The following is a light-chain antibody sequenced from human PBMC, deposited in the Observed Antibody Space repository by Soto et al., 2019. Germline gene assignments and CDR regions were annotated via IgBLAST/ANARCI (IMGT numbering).Light chain of an antibody. CDR2: RAS. V-gene: IGKV1-5*03. Sequence: IQMTQSPSTLSASIGDRVTITCRASQSISDWLAWYQQKPGKAPKLLIYRASNLESGVPSRFSGSGSGTEFTLTISSLQPDDFATYYCQQYNGYSRAFGQGTNVEIK. CDR3: QQYNGYSRA. CDR1: QSISDW. J-gene: IGKJ1*01.